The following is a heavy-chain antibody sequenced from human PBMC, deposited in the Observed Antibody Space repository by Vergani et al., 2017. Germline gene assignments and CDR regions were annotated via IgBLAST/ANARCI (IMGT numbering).Heavy chain of an antibody. D-gene: IGHD6-19*01. CDR1: GGSISSSSYY. Sequence: QLQLQESGPGLVKPSETLSLTCTVSGGSISSSSYYWGWIRQPPGKGLEWVSYISSSGSTIYYAASVKGRFTIYRDNAKNSLYLQMNSLRAEDTAVYYCARAPRPNSSGWYRAFDYWGQGTLVTVSS. J-gene: IGHJ4*02. CDR3: ARAPRPNSSGWYRAFDY. V-gene: IGHV3-11*01. CDR2: ISSSGSTI.